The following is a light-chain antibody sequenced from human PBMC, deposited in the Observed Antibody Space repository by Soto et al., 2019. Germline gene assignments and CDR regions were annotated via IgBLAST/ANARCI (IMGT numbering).Light chain of an antibody. J-gene: IGKJ2*01. CDR2: DAS. CDR1: QSISSW. V-gene: IGKV1-5*01. CDR3: QQYNSYCYT. Sequence: DIQMTQSPSTLSASVGDRVTITCRASQSISSWLAWYQQKPGKAPKLLIYDASSLESGVPSRFSGSGSGPEFTLTISSLQPDDFATYYCQQYNSYCYTFGQGTKVDIK.